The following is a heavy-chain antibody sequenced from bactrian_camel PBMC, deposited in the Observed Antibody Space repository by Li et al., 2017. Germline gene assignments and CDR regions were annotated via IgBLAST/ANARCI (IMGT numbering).Heavy chain of an antibody. Sequence: VQLVESGGGLVQPGGSLRLSCTASGFTFSSYGMSLVRQAPGKGLEWVSGIWSGGDKTYYPDFVKGRFTISIDNAKNTLYLQMNSLNPEDTAIYYCAADVSVFAATNCDGGPDMIYAMEYWGKGTQVTVS. J-gene: IGHJ7*01. V-gene: IGHV3S40*01. CDR2: IWSGGDKT. CDR1: GFTFSSYG. D-gene: IGHD7*01.